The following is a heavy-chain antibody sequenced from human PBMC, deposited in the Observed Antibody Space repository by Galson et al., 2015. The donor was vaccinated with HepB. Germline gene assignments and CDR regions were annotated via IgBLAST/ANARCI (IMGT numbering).Heavy chain of an antibody. CDR2: ISYDGSNK. D-gene: IGHD6-6*01. CDR3: ARDTSSSEADYFDY. V-gene: IGHV3-30-3*01. CDR1: GFTFSSYA. Sequence: SLRLSCAASGFTFSSYAMHWVRQAPGKGLEWVAVISYDGSNKYYADSVKGRFTISRDNSKNTLYLQMNSLRAEDTAVYYCARDTSSSEADYFDYWGQGTLVTVSS. J-gene: IGHJ4*02.